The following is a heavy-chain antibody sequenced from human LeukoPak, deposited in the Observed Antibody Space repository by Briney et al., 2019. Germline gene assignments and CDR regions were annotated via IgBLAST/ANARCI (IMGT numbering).Heavy chain of an antibody. J-gene: IGHJ6*02. D-gene: IGHD6-6*01. CDR1: GFSFSNFA. CDR2: ILSDGSNE. V-gene: IGHV3-30*18. Sequence: GGSLRLSCAASGFSFSNFAMHWVRQAPGKGLEWVAVILSDGSNEYYGDSVKGRFIISRDNSKDTLNLQMYSLRGDDTAVYYCAKRGARRSDWYGMDVWGQGTSVTVSS. CDR3: AKRGARRSDWYGMDV.